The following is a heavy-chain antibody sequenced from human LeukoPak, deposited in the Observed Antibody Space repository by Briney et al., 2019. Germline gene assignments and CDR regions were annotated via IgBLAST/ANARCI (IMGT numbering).Heavy chain of an antibody. CDR3: ARDGATAGQFDY. D-gene: IGHD6-13*01. V-gene: IGHV1-18*04. Sequence: GASVGISCKTSGYNFYNYAVTWVRQAPGQGLEWMGWNSGYNGNTDYAQKFQGRVTMTADASTTTFYVELRSLTSDDTAVYYCARDGATAGQFDYWGQGTLVTVPS. CDR2: NSGYNGNT. J-gene: IGHJ4*02. CDR1: GYNFYNYA.